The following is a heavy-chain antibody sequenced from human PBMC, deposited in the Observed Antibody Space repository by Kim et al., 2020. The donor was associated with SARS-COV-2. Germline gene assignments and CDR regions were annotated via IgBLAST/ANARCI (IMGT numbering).Heavy chain of an antibody. CDR1: GGTFSSYA. Sequence: SVKVSCKASGGTFSSYAISWVRQAPGQGLEWMGGIIPIFGTANYAQKFQGRVTITAVKSTSTAYMELSSLRSEDTAVYSCARNYGSGSYFHDAFDIWGQGTMVTVSS. D-gene: IGHD3-10*01. CDR2: IIPIFGTA. CDR3: ARNYGSGSYFHDAFDI. J-gene: IGHJ3*02. V-gene: IGHV1-69*06.